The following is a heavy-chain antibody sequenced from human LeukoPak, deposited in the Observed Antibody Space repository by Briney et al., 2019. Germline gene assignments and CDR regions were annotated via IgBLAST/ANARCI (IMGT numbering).Heavy chain of an antibody. V-gene: IGHV3-21*01. CDR3: AREMIVGFDY. CDR2: ISSSSSYI. Sequence: GGSLRLSCAASGFTFSSYSMNWVRQAPGKGLEWVSSISSSSSYIYYADSVKGRFTISRDNAKNSLYLQMNSLRAEDAAVYYCAREMIVGFDYWGQGTLVTVSS. CDR1: GFTFSSYS. J-gene: IGHJ4*02. D-gene: IGHD3-22*01.